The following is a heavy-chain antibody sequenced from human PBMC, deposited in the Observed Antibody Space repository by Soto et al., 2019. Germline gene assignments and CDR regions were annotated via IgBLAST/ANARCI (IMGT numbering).Heavy chain of an antibody. D-gene: IGHD6-19*01. CDR2: IYYSGST. V-gene: IGHV4-31*03. Sequence: PSETLSLTCTVSGGSISSGGYYWSWIRQHPGKGLEWIGYIYYSGSTYYNPSLKSRVTISVDTSKNQFSLKLSSVTAADTAMYYCARGYGGSGLQYWGQGTLVTVSS. J-gene: IGHJ4*02. CDR3: ARGYGGSGLQY. CDR1: GGSISSGGYY.